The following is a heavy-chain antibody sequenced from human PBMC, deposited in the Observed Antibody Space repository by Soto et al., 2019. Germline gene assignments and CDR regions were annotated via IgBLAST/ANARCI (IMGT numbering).Heavy chain of an antibody. CDR1: CGSISSSSYY. CDR3: ARHNYDILTGYYAY. V-gene: IGHV4-39*01. D-gene: IGHD3-9*01. Sequence: SETLSLTCTVSCGSISSSSYYWGWIRQPPGKGLEWIGSIYYSGSTYYNPSLKSRVTISVDTSKNQFSLKLSSVTAADTAVYYCARHNYDILTGYYAYWGQGTLVTVSS. CDR2: IYYSGST. J-gene: IGHJ4*02.